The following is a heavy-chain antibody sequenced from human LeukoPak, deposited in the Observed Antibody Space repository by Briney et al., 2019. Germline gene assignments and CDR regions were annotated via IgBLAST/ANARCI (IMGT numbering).Heavy chain of an antibody. CDR1: GFSFSSCA. V-gene: IGHV3-23*01. Sequence: GGSLRLSCAASGFSFSSCAMSWVRQAAGKGLEWVSTISGSGSSTFYADSVKGRFTISRDNSKNTLYLQMNSLRAEDTAVYYCARRGDWDAFDIWGQGTMVTVSS. CDR2: ISGSGSST. CDR3: ARRGDWDAFDI. J-gene: IGHJ3*02. D-gene: IGHD2-21*02.